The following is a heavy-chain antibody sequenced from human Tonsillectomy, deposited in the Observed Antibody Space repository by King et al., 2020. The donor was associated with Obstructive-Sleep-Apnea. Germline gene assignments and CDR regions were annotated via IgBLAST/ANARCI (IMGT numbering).Heavy chain of an antibody. CDR3: ATDRSSRWYVVRNAFDI. Sequence: VQLVESGGGLVKPGGSLRLSCAASGFTFSNAWMSWVRQAPGKGLEWVGRIKRKTDGGTTDYAAPVNSRYTISRDDSKNTMYLQMNSMKTEDTAVYYCATDRSSRWYVVRNAFDIWGQGTMVTVSS. J-gene: IGHJ3*02. V-gene: IGHV3-15*01. CDR2: IKRKTDGGTT. CDR1: GFTFSNAW. D-gene: IGHD6-13*01.